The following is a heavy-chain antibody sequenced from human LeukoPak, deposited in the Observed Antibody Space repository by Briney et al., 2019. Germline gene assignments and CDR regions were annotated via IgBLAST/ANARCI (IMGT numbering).Heavy chain of an antibody. CDR1: GFTFTTYW. D-gene: IGHD1-20*01. CDR3: AKPKDNSLYCFDY. J-gene: IGHJ4*02. CDR2: IKQDGSEK. Sequence: GGSLRLSCAASGFTFTTYWMTWVRQAPGKGLEWVANIKQDGSEKYSVDSVKGRFTISRDNSKNTLYLQMSSLRAEDTAVYYCAKPKDNSLYCFDYWGQGTLVTVSS. V-gene: IGHV3-7*05.